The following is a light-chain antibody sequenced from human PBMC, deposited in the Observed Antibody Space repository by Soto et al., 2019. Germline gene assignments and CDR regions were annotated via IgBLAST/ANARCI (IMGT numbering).Light chain of an antibody. CDR1: QTIRRW. V-gene: IGKV1-5*01. J-gene: IGKJ1*01. CDR3: QHYNSDPWT. Sequence: DIEMTQSPSTLSASVGDRLTITCRASQTIRRWLAWYQQRPGKAPKVLIYDASTLESGVPARVSGSGSETEFTLTISSLQPEDSATYYCQHYNSDPWTFGQGTKVEIK. CDR2: DAS.